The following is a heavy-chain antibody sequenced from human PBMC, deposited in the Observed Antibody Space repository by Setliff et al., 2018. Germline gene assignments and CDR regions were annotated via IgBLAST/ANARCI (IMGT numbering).Heavy chain of an antibody. CDR3: ASVVEDYYDSSGYFLPSYYFDY. CDR1: GGSFSGYY. V-gene: IGHV4-34*01. J-gene: IGHJ4*02. Sequence: ASETLSLTCAVYGGSFSGYYWSWIRQPPGKGLEWIGEINHSGSTNYNPSLKSRVTIAVDTSKNQFSLKLSSVTAADTAVYYCASVVEDYYDSSGYFLPSYYFDYWGQGTLVTVSS. D-gene: IGHD3-22*01. CDR2: INHSGST.